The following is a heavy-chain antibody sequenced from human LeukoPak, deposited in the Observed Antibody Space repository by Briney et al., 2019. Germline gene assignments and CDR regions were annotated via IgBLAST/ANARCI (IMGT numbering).Heavy chain of an antibody. V-gene: IGHV3-43*02. J-gene: IGHJ4*02. Sequence: GGSLRLSCAASGFIFEDYGMTWVRQAPGKGLEWVSAISGSGGSTYYADSVKGRFTISRDNSKNSLYLQMNSLRTEDTALYYCASLGQSAGAFDYWGQGTLVTVSS. D-gene: IGHD6-13*01. CDR2: ISGSGGST. CDR3: ASLGQSAGAFDY. CDR1: GFIFEDYG.